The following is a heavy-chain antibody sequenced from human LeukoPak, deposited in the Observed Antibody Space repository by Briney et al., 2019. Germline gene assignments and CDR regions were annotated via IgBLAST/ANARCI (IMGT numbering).Heavy chain of an antibody. CDR3: ARGRYYYDSSGYLSY. V-gene: IGHV1-2*02. Sequence: ASVKVSCKASGYTFTGYYMHWVRQAPGQGLEWMRWINPNSGGTNYAQKFQGRVTMTRDTSISTAYMELSRLRSDDTAVYYCARGRYYYDSSGYLSYWGQGTLVTVSS. J-gene: IGHJ4*02. CDR2: INPNSGGT. D-gene: IGHD3-22*01. CDR1: GYTFTGYY.